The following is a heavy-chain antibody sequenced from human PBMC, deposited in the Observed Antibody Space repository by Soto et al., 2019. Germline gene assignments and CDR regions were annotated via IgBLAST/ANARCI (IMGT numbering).Heavy chain of an antibody. V-gene: IGHV4-30-4*01. J-gene: IGHJ5*02. Sequence: VQLQESGPGLVKPSQTLSLTCTVSSGSISSADYYWSWIRQPPGKGLEWIGYIYYTGSAYYNPSLKSRLTMSVDTSKDQFSLKVTSVTAADTAVYYCASGGSSNWFDPWGQGTLVTVSS. CDR2: IYYTGSA. CDR1: SGSISSADYY. D-gene: IGHD1-26*01. CDR3: ASGGSSNWFDP.